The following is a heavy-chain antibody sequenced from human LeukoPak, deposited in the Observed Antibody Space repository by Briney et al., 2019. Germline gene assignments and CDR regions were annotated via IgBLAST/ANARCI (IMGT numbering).Heavy chain of an antibody. Sequence: GASVNVSCNTSGYAFTSYGISWVRQAPGQGLEYMGWINTYNGHTNYAQKLQGRVTVTTDTSTSTAYLELRSLRCDDTAVYYCARDGPRGYFQHWGQGTLITVSS. CDR3: ARDGPRGYFQH. CDR1: GYAFTSYG. V-gene: IGHV1-18*01. J-gene: IGHJ1*01. D-gene: IGHD1-14*01. CDR2: INTYNGHT.